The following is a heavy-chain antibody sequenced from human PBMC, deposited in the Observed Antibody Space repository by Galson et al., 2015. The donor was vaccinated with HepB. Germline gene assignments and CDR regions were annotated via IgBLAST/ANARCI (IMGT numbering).Heavy chain of an antibody. CDR3: ARGGSGSSPDDAFDI. CDR1: GFTFSSYW. CDR2: IKQDGSEK. J-gene: IGHJ3*02. V-gene: IGHV3-7*03. Sequence: SLRLSCAASGFTFSSYWMSWVRQAPGKGLEWVANIKQDGSEKYYVDSVKGRFTISRDNAKNSLYLQMNSLRAEDTAVYYCARGGSGSSPDDAFDIWGQGTMVTVSS. D-gene: IGHD3-10*01.